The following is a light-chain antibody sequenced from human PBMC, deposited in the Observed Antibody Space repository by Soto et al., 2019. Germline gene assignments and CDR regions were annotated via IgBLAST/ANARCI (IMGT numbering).Light chain of an antibody. J-gene: IGLJ1*01. Sequence: QSVLTQPASVSGSPGQSITISCPGTSSDVGIYNYVSWYQQHPGKAPKLMIYQVTNRPSGVSNRFSGSKSGNTASLSISGLQAEDEAEYYCRSYTGSTNDVFGTGTKV. CDR3: RSYTGSTNDV. CDR2: QVT. CDR1: SSDVGIYNY. V-gene: IGLV2-14*01.